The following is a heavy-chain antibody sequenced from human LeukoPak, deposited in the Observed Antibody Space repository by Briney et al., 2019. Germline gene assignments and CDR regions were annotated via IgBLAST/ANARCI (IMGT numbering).Heavy chain of an antibody. CDR3: ARSAVRGVACDY. Sequence: GGSLRLSCTASGFTFSGFSVHWVRQAPGKGLEWLSYISTSSRSTYYADSVKGRFTISRDNAKNTLFLDMHSLRPGDSAVYYCARSAVRGVACDYWGQGTLLTVSS. D-gene: IGHD3-10*01. CDR1: GFTFSGFS. V-gene: IGHV3-48*01. J-gene: IGHJ4*02. CDR2: ISTSSRST.